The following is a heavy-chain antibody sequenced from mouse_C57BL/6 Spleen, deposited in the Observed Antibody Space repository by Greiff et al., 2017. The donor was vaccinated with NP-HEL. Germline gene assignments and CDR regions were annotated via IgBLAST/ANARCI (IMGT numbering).Heavy chain of an antibody. CDR3: TGQGDYGSSPAWFAY. CDR1: GFTFSNYW. CDR2: IRLKSDNYAT. Sequence: EVMLVESGGGLVQPGGSMKLSCVASGFTFSNYWMNWVRQSPEKGLEWVAQIRLKSDNYATHYVESVKGRFTISRDDSKSSVYLQMNNLRAEDTGIYYCTGQGDYGSSPAWFAYWGQGTLVTVSA. J-gene: IGHJ3*01. V-gene: IGHV6-3*01. D-gene: IGHD1-1*01.